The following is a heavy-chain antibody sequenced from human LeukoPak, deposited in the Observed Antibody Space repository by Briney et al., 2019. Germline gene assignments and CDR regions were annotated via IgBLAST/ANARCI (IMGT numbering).Heavy chain of an antibody. CDR3: ARLTAARPLDY. Sequence: SETLSLTCAVYGGSFSGYYWSWIRQPPGKGLEWIGEINHSGSTNYNPSLKSRVTISVDTSKNQFSLKLSSVTAADTAVYYCARLTAARPLDYWGQGTLVTVPS. CDR2: INHSGST. V-gene: IGHV4-34*01. CDR1: GGSFSGYY. D-gene: IGHD6-6*01. J-gene: IGHJ4*02.